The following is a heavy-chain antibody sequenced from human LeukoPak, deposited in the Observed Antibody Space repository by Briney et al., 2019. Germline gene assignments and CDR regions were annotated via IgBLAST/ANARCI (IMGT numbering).Heavy chain of an antibody. V-gene: IGHV3-48*01. J-gene: IGHJ4*02. D-gene: IGHD3-9*01. CDR2: ISSSSSTI. CDR3: AREFSYDILTGYYARDY. Sequence: VGSLRLSCEASGFTFSSYSMNWVRQAPGKGLEWVSYISSSSSTIYYADSVKGRFTISRDNAKNSLYLQMNSLRAEDTAVYYCAREFSYDILTGYYARDYWGQGTLVTVSS. CDR1: GFTFSSYS.